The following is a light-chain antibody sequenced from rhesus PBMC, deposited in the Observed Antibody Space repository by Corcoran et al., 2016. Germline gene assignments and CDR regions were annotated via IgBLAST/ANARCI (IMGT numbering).Light chain of an antibody. CDR2: RAY. Sequence: DIQMTQSPSSLSASVGDRVTITCRASQGISNWLAWYQQKPGKAPRLLFYRAYNLETGVPSRFSGSGSWTDFTLTITRLKPEDIATYYSQQHDNSPPSFGQGTKVEIK. CDR3: QQHDNSPPS. CDR1: QGISNW. V-gene: IGKV1-69*01. J-gene: IGKJ2*01.